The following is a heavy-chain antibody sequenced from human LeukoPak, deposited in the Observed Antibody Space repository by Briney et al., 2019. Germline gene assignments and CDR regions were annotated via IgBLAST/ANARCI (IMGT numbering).Heavy chain of an antibody. D-gene: IGHD5-18*01. CDR3: AKDFEDTALFKS. V-gene: IGHV1-8*01. J-gene: IGHJ5*02. Sequence: ASVKVSCKASGYTFTSYDINWVRQATGQGLEWMGWMNPNSGNTNYAQKFQGRVTMTADTSTTTAYLELGGLTSDDTAVYYCAKDFEDTALFKSWGQGTLVTVSS. CDR1: GYTFTSYD. CDR2: MNPNSGNT.